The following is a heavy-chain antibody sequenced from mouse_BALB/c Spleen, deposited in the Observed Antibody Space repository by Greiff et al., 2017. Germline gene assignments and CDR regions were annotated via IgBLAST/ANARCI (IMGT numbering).Heavy chain of an antibody. J-gene: IGHJ2*01. Sequence: EVQGVESGGGLVQPGGSLKLSCAASGFTFSSYGMSWVRQTPDKRLELVATINSNGGSTYYPDSVKGRFTISRDNAKNTLYLQMSSLKSEDTAMYYCARVRAYYRTGHYFDYWGQGTTLTVSS. V-gene: IGHV5-6-3*01. CDR1: GFTFSSYG. D-gene: IGHD2-14*01. CDR3: ARVRAYYRTGHYFDY. CDR2: INSNGGST.